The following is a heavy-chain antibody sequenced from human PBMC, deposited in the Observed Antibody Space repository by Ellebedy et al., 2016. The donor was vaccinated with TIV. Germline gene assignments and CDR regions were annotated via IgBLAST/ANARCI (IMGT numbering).Heavy chain of an antibody. Sequence: AASVTVSCKASGYTFTSYYMHWVRQAPGQGLEWMGIINTSGGSTTYAQKLQCRVTMTRDTSTSTVYMELSSLRSEDTAVYYCARARSSGRLHTPYYWGQGTLVTVSS. CDR3: ARARSSGRLHTPYY. J-gene: IGHJ4*02. V-gene: IGHV1-46*04. D-gene: IGHD6-19*01. CDR1: GYTFTSYY. CDR2: INTSGGST.